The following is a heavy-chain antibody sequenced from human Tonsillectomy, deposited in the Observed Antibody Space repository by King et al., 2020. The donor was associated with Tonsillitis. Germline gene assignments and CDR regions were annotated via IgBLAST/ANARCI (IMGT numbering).Heavy chain of an antibody. CDR3: VRHGGGGFNI. CDR2: IKKDGSTQ. Sequence: VQLVESGGGLVQPGGSLRLSCAASGFTFSNYWMGWVRRAPGKGLEWVANIKKDGSTQYYGDSVKGRFTISRDKAKNSVYLHMNSLRAEDTAVYYCVRHGGGGFNIWGQGTLVTVSS. CDR1: GFTFSNYW. V-gene: IGHV3-7*01. D-gene: IGHD3-16*01. J-gene: IGHJ3*02.